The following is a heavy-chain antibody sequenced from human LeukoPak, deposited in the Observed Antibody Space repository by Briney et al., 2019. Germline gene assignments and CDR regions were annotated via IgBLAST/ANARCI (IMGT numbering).Heavy chain of an antibody. D-gene: IGHD5-24*01. J-gene: IGHJ5*02. CDR2: IIPMSDTA. Sequence: SVKVSCKASGGTFNSYAISWVRQAPGQGLEWMGGIIPMSDTANYPQKFQGRVTLTRDMSTSTDYLELSSLRSEDTAVYYCARDNSVRDEAWWFNPWGQGTLVTVSS. CDR1: GGTFNSYA. V-gene: IGHV1-69*05. CDR3: ARDNSVRDEAWWFNP.